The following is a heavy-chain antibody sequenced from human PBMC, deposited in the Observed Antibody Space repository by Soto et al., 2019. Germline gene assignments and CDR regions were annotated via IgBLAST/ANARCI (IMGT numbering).Heavy chain of an antibody. CDR3: AKSYCSSTSCYDAFDI. D-gene: IGHD2-2*01. CDR1: GFTFSSYA. Sequence: GGSLRLSCAASGFTFSSYAMSWVRQAPGKGLEWVSAISGSGGSTYYADYVKGRFTISRDNSKNTLYLQMNSLRAEDTAVYDGAKSYCSSTSCYDAFDIWGQGTMVTVSS. V-gene: IGHV3-23*01. CDR2: ISGSGGST. J-gene: IGHJ3*02.